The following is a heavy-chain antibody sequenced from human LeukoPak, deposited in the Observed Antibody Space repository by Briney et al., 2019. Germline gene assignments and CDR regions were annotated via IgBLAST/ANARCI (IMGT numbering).Heavy chain of an antibody. D-gene: IGHD1-26*01. CDR1: GFTFSSYS. CDR3: ARAPSAEDTFDI. V-gene: IGHV3-21*01. CDR2: ISSSSSYI. Sequence: PGGSLRLSCAASGFTFSSYSMNWVRQAPGKGLEWVSSISSSSSYIYYADSVKGLFTISRDNAKNSLYLQMNSLRAEDTAVYYCARAPSAEDTFDIWGQGTMVTVSS. J-gene: IGHJ3*02.